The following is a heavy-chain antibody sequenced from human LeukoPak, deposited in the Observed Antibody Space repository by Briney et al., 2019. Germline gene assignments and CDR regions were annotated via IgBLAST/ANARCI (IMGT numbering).Heavy chain of an antibody. CDR3: ARDTPNYDSSGYSPYYYYYYGMDV. V-gene: IGHV1-18*01. CDR2: ISAYNGNT. D-gene: IGHD3-22*01. J-gene: IGHJ6*02. CDR1: GYTFTSYG. Sequence: GASVKVSCKASGYTFTSYGIGWVRQAPGQGLEWMGWISAYNGNTNYAQKLQGRVTMTTDTSTSTAYMELRSLRSDDTAVYYCARDTPNYDSSGYSPYYYYYYGMDVRGQGTTVTVSS.